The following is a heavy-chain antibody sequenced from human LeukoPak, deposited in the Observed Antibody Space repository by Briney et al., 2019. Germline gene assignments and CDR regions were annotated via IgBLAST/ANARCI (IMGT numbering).Heavy chain of an antibody. CDR1: GGSISSYY. J-gene: IGHJ4*02. D-gene: IGHD2/OR15-2a*01. CDR3: AGHHPRNTVDF. Sequence: SETLSLTCTVSGGSISSYYWSWIRQPPGKGMEWIAYISDIGSINYNPSLKSRVTISLDTSKNQFSLKLSSVTAADTAVYYCAGHHPRNTVDFWGQGTLVTVSS. V-gene: IGHV4-59*08. CDR2: ISDIGSI.